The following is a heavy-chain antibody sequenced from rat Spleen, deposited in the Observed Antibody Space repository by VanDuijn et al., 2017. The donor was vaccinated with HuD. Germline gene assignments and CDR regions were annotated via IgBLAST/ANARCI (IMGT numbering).Heavy chain of an antibody. CDR3: ARFGGDY. V-gene: IGHV2-6*01. CDR1: GLSLTSYT. Sequence: QVQLKESGPGLVQHSQTLPLTCTVSGLSLTSYTVRWVRKPPGKGLEWIAAISSGGSTYYNSALKSRLSITRDTSKNQVFLKMNIQQTEDTAMYFCARFGGDYWGQGVIVTVSS. D-gene: IGHD4-6*01. J-gene: IGHJ2*01. CDR2: ISSGGST.